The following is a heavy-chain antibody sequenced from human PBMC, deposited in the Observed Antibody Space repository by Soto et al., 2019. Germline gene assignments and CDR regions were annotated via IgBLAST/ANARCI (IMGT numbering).Heavy chain of an antibody. CDR2: IYYSGST. Sequence: HVQLQESGPGLVKPSQTLSLTCTVPGDSSSSGDYYWSWIRQPPGKGLEWIGYIYYSGSTNYNPSLSSRVTISVDTSKNQFSLNLSSVTAADTAVYYCARIVESDYTIDFDLWGRGTLVTVSS. J-gene: IGHJ2*01. V-gene: IGHV4-30-4*08. D-gene: IGHD3-3*01. CDR3: ARIVESDYTIDFDL. CDR1: GDSSSSGDYY.